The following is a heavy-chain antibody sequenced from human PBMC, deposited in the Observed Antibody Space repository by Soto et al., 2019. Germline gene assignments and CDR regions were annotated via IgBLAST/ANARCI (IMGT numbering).Heavy chain of an antibody. V-gene: IGHV4-59*01. D-gene: IGHD3-10*01. CDR3: ARLNFRGAYFGSAPFDP. Sequence: SETLSLTCTVSGDSISSYFWSWIRQSPGGGLEWIGYVSDSGSPNYNPSLKSRVNISEDTSKNQFSLKLRSVTTADTAVCYCARLNFRGAYFGSAPFDPWGQGTLITVSS. J-gene: IGHJ5*02. CDR1: GDSISSYF. CDR2: VSDSGSP.